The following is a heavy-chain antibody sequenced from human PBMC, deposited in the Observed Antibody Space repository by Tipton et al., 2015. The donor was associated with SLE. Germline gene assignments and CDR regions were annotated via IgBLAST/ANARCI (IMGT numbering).Heavy chain of an antibody. CDR1: GGSISSDTYY. CDR2: IYTSGST. J-gene: IGHJ4*02. V-gene: IGHV4-61*09. Sequence: TLSLTCIVSGGSISSDTYYWSWLRQPAGKGLEWIGHIYTSGSTNYNPSLKTRVTISVDMSKNQFSLKLTSVTAADTAVYYCARMDDTFLDYWGQGTLVTVSS. D-gene: IGHD3-22*01. CDR3: ARMDDTFLDY.